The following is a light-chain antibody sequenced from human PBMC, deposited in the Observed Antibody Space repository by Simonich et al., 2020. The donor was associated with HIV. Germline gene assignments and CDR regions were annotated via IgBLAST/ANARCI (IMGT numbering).Light chain of an antibody. CDR3: QQSYSTPMYT. V-gene: IGKV1-39*01. CDR2: AAS. J-gene: IGKJ2*01. CDR1: QSISRY. Sequence: DIQMTQSPSSVSASVGDRVTVTCRASQSISRYLNWYQQKPGKAPRLLIYAASSLQSGVPSRFSGSGSGTDFTLTISSLQPEDFATYYCQQSYSTPMYTFGQGTKLEI.